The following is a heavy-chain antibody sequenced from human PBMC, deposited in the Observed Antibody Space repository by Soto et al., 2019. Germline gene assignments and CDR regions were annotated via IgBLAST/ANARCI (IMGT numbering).Heavy chain of an antibody. CDR3: AKVRSTSLEKDNWFDP. CDR2: ISGSGGST. V-gene: IGHV3-23*01. D-gene: IGHD2-2*01. CDR1: GFTFSSYA. Sequence: GGSLRLSCAASGFTFSSYAMSWVRQAPGKGLEWVSAISGSGGSTYYADSVKGRFTISRDNSKNTLYLQMNSLRAEDTAVYYCAKVRSTSLEKDNWFDPWGQGTLVTVSS. J-gene: IGHJ5*02.